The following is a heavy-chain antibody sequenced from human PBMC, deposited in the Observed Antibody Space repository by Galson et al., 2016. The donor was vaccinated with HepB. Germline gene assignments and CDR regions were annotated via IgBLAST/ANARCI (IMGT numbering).Heavy chain of an antibody. J-gene: IGHJ4*02. CDR2: ISLYNGIT. D-gene: IGHD2-2*02. CDR1: GYTFTNYA. Sequence: SVKVSCKASGYTFTNYAISWVRQAPGQGLEWMGLISLYNGITKFAQKFQGRVTMTTDTSTSTAYMELRSLRVDDTAVYYCARDHNVLGYCSSTRCYIFNYWGQGTLVTVSS. V-gene: IGHV1-18*04. CDR3: ARDHNVLGYCSSTRCYIFNY.